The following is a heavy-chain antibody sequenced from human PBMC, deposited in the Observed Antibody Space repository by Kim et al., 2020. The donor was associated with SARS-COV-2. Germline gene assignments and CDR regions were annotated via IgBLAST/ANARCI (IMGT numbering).Heavy chain of an antibody. Sequence: GGSLRLSCAASGFTFSSYSMNWVRQAPGKGLEWVSSISSSSSYIYYADSVKGRFTISRDNAKNSLYLQMNSLRAEDTAVYYCARDRRITIFLGVRVNWFDPWGQGTLVTVSS. J-gene: IGHJ5*02. CDR3: ARDRRITIFLGVRVNWFDP. CDR1: GFTFSSYS. CDR2: ISSSSSYI. V-gene: IGHV3-21*01. D-gene: IGHD3-9*01.